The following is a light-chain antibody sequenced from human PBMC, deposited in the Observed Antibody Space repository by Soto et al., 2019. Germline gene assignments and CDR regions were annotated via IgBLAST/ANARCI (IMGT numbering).Light chain of an antibody. CDR2: GAY. CDR1: QSIRSNY. CDR3: QQYDTSPFT. V-gene: IGKV3-20*01. Sequence: EIVLTQSPGTLSLSPGETATLSCRASQSIRSNYLAWYQQKPGQAPRLLIYGAYIRATGIPDRFSGSGSGTAFTLTISRLQPEDFAVHYCQQYDTSPFTFGPGTKVSIE. J-gene: IGKJ3*01.